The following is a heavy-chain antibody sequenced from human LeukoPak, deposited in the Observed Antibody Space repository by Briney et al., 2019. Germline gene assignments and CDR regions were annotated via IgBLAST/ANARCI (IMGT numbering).Heavy chain of an antibody. CDR3: ARRPARAEYFHH. CDR1: GASIGSSSYY. Sequence: SETLSLTCTVSGASIGSSSYYWGWIRQPPGKGLEWIGSIYYSGSTYYNPSLKSRVTISGDTSKNQFSLKLSSVTAADTAVYYCARRPARAEYFHHWGQGTLVTVSS. CDR2: IYYSGST. V-gene: IGHV4-39*01. J-gene: IGHJ1*01.